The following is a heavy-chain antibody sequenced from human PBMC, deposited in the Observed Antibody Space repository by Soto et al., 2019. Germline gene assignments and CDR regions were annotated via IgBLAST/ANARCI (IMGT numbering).Heavy chain of an antibody. V-gene: IGHV1-18*04. CDR1: VNPFTYYE. Sequence: QAQLVQSGSEVKRPGASVKVSCKASVNPFTYYEINWVRQTPGQGLEWLGWISGFSAKTREAPKFQDRATMTADTSTTTAFLEVRSLTSDDSGTYFCAATGGHYFGLDVWGQGTTVTVSS. J-gene: IGHJ6*02. CDR3: AATGGHYFGLDV. D-gene: IGHD2-8*02. CDR2: ISGFSAKT.